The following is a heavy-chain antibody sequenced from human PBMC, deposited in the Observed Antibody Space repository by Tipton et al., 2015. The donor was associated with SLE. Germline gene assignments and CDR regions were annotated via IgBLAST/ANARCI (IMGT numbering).Heavy chain of an antibody. J-gene: IGHJ4*02. CDR1: GGSFSGYY. Sequence: TLSLTCAVYGGSFSGYYWSWIRQPPGKGLEWIGEINHSGSTNYNPSLKSRVTISVDTSKNQFSLKLSSVTAADTAVYYCATLGTVAGLGNYFDYWGQGTLVTVSS. CDR3: ATLGTVAGLGNYFDY. CDR2: INHSGST. D-gene: IGHD6-19*01. V-gene: IGHV4-34*01.